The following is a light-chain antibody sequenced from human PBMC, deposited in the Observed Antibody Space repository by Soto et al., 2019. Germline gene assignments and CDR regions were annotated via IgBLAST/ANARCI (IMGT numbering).Light chain of an antibody. Sequence: IQLTQSPSSLSSSVGDRVTITSRASQGISSALAWYQQKPGKAPKLLIYEASSLESGVPSRFSGSGSGTDFTLTISSLQPEDFATYYCQQFNNYHQTFGQGTKMDIK. CDR3: QQFNNYHQT. V-gene: IGKV1D-13*01. CDR2: EAS. CDR1: QGISSA. J-gene: IGKJ1*01.